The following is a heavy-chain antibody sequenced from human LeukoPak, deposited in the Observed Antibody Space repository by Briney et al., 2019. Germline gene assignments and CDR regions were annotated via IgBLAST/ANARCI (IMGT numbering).Heavy chain of an antibody. Sequence: GGSLRLSCAASGFTFSSYAMHWVRQAPGKGLEWVAVIRYDGSNKYYADSVKGRFTISRDNSKNTLYLQMNSLRAEDTAVYYCAKRGRLYSSGWYFDYWGQGTLVTVSS. V-gene: IGHV3-30*04. CDR3: AKRGRLYSSGWYFDY. CDR2: IRYDGSNK. CDR1: GFTFSSYA. J-gene: IGHJ4*02. D-gene: IGHD6-19*01.